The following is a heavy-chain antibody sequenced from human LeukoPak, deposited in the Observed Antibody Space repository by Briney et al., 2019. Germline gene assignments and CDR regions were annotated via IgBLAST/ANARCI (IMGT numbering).Heavy chain of an antibody. CDR3: ARDGYYDSSGYYPTLGY. J-gene: IGHJ4*02. V-gene: IGHV3-64*04. CDR1: GFTFSSCS. CDR2: VSNNGSNT. Sequence: GGSLRLSCSASGFTFSSCSMHWVRQAPGKGLEYVSVVSNNGSNTYYADSVKGRFTISRDNSKNTLYLQMNSLRAEDTAMYYCARDGYYDSSGYYPTLGYWGQGTLVTVSS. D-gene: IGHD3-22*01.